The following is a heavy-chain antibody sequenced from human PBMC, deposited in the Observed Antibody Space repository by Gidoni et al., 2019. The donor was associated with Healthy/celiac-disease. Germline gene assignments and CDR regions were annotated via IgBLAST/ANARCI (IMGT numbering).Heavy chain of an antibody. Sequence: QVQLVESGGGLVQPGGSLRLSGAASGFTFSRDGMHWLRQAPGKGLEWVAVIWYDGSNKYYADSVKGRFTISRDNSKNTLYLQMNSLRAEDTAVYYCATAWRFGELFDYWGQGTLVTVSS. CDR3: ATAWRFGELFDY. V-gene: IGHV3-33*01. J-gene: IGHJ4*02. D-gene: IGHD3-10*01. CDR2: IWYDGSNK. CDR1: GFTFSRDG.